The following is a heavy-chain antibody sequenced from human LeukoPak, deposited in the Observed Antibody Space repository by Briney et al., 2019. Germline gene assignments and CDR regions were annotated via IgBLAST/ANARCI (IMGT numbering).Heavy chain of an antibody. J-gene: IGHJ4*02. CDR2: IIHGGST. V-gene: IGHV4-34*01. CDR3: ARGRYSYGF. Sequence: PSETLSLTCAVYGGSLSGFYWSWNRPPPGKGLEWIGEIIHGGSTTFHPSHKSPFTISVDTSKNQFTLKLSAVTAADTAVYYSARGRYSYGFWGQGTLVIVTS. D-gene: IGHD5-18*01. CDR1: GGSLSGFY.